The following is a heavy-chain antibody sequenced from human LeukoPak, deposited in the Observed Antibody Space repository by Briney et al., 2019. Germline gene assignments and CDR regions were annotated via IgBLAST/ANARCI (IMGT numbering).Heavy chain of an antibody. D-gene: IGHD5-12*01. J-gene: IGHJ6*02. Sequence: GGSLRLSCAASGFTFSSYGMHWVRQAPGKGLEWVAVISYDGSNKYYADSVKGRFTISRDNSKNTLYLQMNSLRAEDTAVYYCASTPKARGYYYYYGMDVWGQGTTVTVSS. CDR1: GFTFSSYG. CDR3: ASTPKARGYYYYYGMDV. V-gene: IGHV3-30*03. CDR2: ISYDGSNK.